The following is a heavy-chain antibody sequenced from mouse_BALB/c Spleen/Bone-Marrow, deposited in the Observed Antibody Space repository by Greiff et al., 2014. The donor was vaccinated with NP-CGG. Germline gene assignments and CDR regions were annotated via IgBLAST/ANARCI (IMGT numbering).Heavy chain of an antibody. CDR2: IYPSDNYT. Sequence: VQLQQSGAEPVRPGASVKLSCKTSGYTFTSYWINWVKQRPGQGLEWIGNIYPSDNYTNYDQKFKDKATLTVDISSTTAYMQLSSPTSEDSAVYYCTRTYEYFDYWGQGTTLTVSS. D-gene: IGHD2-3*01. CDR1: GYTFTSYW. V-gene: IGHV1-69*02. J-gene: IGHJ2*01. CDR3: TRTYEYFDY.